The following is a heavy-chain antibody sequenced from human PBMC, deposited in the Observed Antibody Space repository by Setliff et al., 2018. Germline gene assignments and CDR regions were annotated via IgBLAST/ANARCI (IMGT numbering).Heavy chain of an antibody. CDR1: GGTFSDYY. Sequence: PSETLSLTCAAYGGTFSDYYWTWIRQPPGKGLEWVGEINHRGSTTYNPSLKSRVTISVDTSKDQFSLKVISMTAADTAVYYCARGGAFSYGYPLHHWGQGTLVTVSS. D-gene: IGHD5-18*01. J-gene: IGHJ5*02. CDR3: ARGGAFSYGYPLHH. CDR2: INHRGST. V-gene: IGHV4-34*01.